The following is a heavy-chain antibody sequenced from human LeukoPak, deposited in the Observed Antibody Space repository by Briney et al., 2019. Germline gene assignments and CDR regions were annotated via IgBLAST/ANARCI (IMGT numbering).Heavy chain of an antibody. CDR3: ARGYYGSGSYYMGNY. CDR2: IKGSDGNT. Sequence: GGSLRLSCAASGFTLSSYAMYWVRQAPGKGLEWVSGIKGSDGNTYYADSVKGRFSLSRDNSKNTLYLQMNSLRVEDSALYYCARGYYGSGSYYMGNYWGQGTLVTVSS. D-gene: IGHD3-10*01. CDR1: GFTLSSYA. V-gene: IGHV3-23*01. J-gene: IGHJ4*02.